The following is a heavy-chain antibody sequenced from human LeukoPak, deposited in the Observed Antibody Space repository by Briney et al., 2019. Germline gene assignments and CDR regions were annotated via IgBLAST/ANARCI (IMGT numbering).Heavy chain of an antibody. CDR3: ASSYYGSGSYYLPTYYYYMDV. CDR1: GFTFSSYG. V-gene: IGHV3-30*03. D-gene: IGHD3-10*01. Sequence: PGGSLRLSCAASGFTFSSYGMHWVRQAPGKGLEWVAVISYDGSNKYYADSVKGRFTISRDNSKNTLYLQMNSLRAEDTAVYYCASSYYGSGSYYLPTYYYYMDVWGKGTTVTISS. CDR2: ISYDGSNK. J-gene: IGHJ6*03.